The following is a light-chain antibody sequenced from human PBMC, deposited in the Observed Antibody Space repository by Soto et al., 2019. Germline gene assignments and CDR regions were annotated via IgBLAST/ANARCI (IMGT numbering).Light chain of an antibody. J-gene: IGLJ1*01. CDR1: SSDVGGYNY. Sequence: QSALTQPRSVSGSPGQSVTISCTGSSSDVGGYNYVSWYQQYPGKAPKIMIYEVSNRPSGVSNRFSGSKSGNTASLTISGLQAEDEADYYCSSFTSSSTLPYVFGTGTKVTVL. CDR2: EVS. CDR3: SSFTSSSTLPYV. V-gene: IGLV2-14*01.